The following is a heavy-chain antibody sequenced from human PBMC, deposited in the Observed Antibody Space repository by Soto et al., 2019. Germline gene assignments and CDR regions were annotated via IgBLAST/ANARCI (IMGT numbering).Heavy chain of an antibody. D-gene: IGHD6-13*01. CDR3: ARRGGARTAAAGCFDY. Sequence: SETLSLTCAVYGGSFSGYYWSWIRQPPGKGLEWIGEINHSGSTNYNPSLKSRVTISVDTSKNHFSLMLSSVTAADTAVYYGARRGGARTAAAGCFDYWGQGTLVTVSS. CDR2: INHSGST. CDR1: GGSFSGYY. J-gene: IGHJ4*02. V-gene: IGHV4-34*01.